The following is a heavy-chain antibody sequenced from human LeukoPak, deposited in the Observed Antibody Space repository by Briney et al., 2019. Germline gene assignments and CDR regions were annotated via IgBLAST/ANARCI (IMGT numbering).Heavy chain of an antibody. CDR1: GFTFSSYW. Sequence: GGSLRLSCVASGFTFSSYWMSWVRQAPGKGLEWVANIKQDGSEKYYVDSVKGRFTISRDNARNSLYLQMNSLRAEDSAVYYCARGLNWNYGWFDPWGQGTLVTVSS. D-gene: IGHD1-7*01. CDR2: IKQDGSEK. V-gene: IGHV3-7*01. CDR3: ARGLNWNYGWFDP. J-gene: IGHJ5*02.